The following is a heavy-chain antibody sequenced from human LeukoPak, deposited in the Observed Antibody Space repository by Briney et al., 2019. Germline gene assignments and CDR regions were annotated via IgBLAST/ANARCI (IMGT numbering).Heavy chain of an antibody. CDR1: GYTFIGYY. CDR2: INPNSGGT. J-gene: IGHJ4*02. Sequence: ASVNVSCKIAGYTFIGYYMQWVRQAPGKGLEWMGWINPNSGGTNYAQKFQGRVTMTRDRSISTAYMELSRLRSDDTAVYYCARDHSIRSFHYWDQGTLVTVSS. D-gene: IGHD4-11*01. CDR3: ARDHSIRSFHY. V-gene: IGHV1-2*02.